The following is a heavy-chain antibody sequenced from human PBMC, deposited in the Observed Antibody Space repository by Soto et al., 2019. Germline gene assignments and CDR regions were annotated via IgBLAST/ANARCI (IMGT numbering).Heavy chain of an antibody. CDR3: ARAIAVAGSHPWLDP. V-gene: IGHV4-59*01. D-gene: IGHD6-19*01. Sequence: SETLSLTCTVSGGSISSYYWSWIRQPPGKGLEWIGYIYYSGSTNYNPSLKSRVTISVDTSKNQFSLKLSSVTAADTAVYYCARAIAVAGSHPWLDPWGQGTLVTVSS. CDR1: GGSISSYY. J-gene: IGHJ5*02. CDR2: IYYSGST.